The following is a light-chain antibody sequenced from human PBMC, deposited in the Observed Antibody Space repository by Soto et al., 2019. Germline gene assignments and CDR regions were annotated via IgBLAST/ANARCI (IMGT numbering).Light chain of an antibody. CDR1: QSISSY. J-gene: IGKJ4*01. Sequence: DIQMTQSPSSLSASVGDRVTITCRASQSISSYLNWYQQKPGKATKLLIYAASSLQSGVPSRFSGSEAGTDFTLTISSLQPEDFATYYCQQSYRSPLTFGGGTKVEIK. V-gene: IGKV1-39*01. CDR2: AAS. CDR3: QQSYRSPLT.